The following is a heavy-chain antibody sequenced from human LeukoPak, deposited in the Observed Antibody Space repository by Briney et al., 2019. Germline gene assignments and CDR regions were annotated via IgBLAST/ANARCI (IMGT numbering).Heavy chain of an antibody. V-gene: IGHV4-59*01. CDR2: IYYSGST. D-gene: IGHD3-10*01. CDR1: GGSISSYY. J-gene: IGHJ4*02. CDR3: ARAYYYGSGSYGLDY. Sequence: SETLSLTCTVSGGSISSYYWSWIRQPPGKGLEWIGYIYYSGSTNYNPSLKSQVTISVDTSKNQFSLKLTSVTAADTAVYYCARAYYYGSGSYGLDYWGQGTLVTVSS.